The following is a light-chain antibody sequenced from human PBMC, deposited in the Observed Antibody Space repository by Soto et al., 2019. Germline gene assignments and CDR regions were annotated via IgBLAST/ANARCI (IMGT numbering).Light chain of an antibody. J-gene: IGLJ2*01. V-gene: IGLV2-14*03. Sequence: QPVLTQPASVSGSPGQSITISCTGTSSDVGGYNYVCWYQQHPGKAPKLIIYDVTNRPSGLSNRFSGSKSGNTASLSISGLQAEDEADYYCSSYTSSSTVVFGGGTKLTVL. CDR3: SSYTSSSTVV. CDR2: DVT. CDR1: SSDVGGYNY.